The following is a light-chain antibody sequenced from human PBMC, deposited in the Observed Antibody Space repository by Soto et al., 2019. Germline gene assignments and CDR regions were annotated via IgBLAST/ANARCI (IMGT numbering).Light chain of an antibody. V-gene: IGLV2-14*03. J-gene: IGLJ2*01. CDR3: TSYSSGSTHVV. Sequence: QSALTQPASVSGSPGQSITLSCTGTSSGIGDYDYVSWYQRHPGKVPKLIIYDVNNRPSGVSDRFSGSKSGNTASLTISGLQAEDEADYYCTSYSSGSTHVVFGGGTKLTVL. CDR2: DVN. CDR1: SSGIGDYDY.